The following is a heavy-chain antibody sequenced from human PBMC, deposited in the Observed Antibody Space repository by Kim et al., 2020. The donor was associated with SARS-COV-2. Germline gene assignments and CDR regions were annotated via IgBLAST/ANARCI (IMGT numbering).Heavy chain of an antibody. J-gene: IGHJ4*02. D-gene: IGHD3-10*01. Sequence: GGSLRLSCAASGFTFSSYAMSWVRQAPGKGLEWVSAISGSGGSTYYADSVKGRFTISRDNSKNTLYLQMNSLRAEDTAVYYCAKDLGAYYYGSGWVFDYWGQGTLVTVSS. CDR3: AKDLGAYYYGSGWVFDY. CDR2: ISGSGGST. CDR1: GFTFSSYA. V-gene: IGHV3-23*01.